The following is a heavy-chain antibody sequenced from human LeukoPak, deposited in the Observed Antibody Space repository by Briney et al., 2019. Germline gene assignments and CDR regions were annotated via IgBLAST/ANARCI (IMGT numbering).Heavy chain of an antibody. D-gene: IGHD2-15*01. CDR2: INAGNGNT. CDR1: GYTFTSYA. Sequence: ASVKVSCKASGYTFTSYAMHWVRQAPGQRLEWMGWINAGNGNTKYSQKLQGRVTMTTDTSTSTAYMELRSLRSDDTAVYYCAKDPCSGGSCHDAFDIWAKGQWSPSLQ. V-gene: IGHV1-3*01. CDR3: AKDPCSGGSCHDAFDI. J-gene: IGHJ3*02.